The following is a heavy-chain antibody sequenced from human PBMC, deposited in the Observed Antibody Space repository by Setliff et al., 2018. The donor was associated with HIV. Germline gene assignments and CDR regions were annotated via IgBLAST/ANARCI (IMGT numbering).Heavy chain of an antibody. D-gene: IGHD5-18*01. V-gene: IGHV1-2*02. CDR3: ARDRASYGGYTYGNYYMDV. Sequence: ASVKVSCKASGYTFAGYYIHWVRQAPGQGLEWMGWINPNGGGTNYAQKFQGRATMTRDTSISTAYMELNRLRSDDTAMYYCARDRASYGGYTYGNYYMDVWGKGTTVTVSS. J-gene: IGHJ6*03. CDR2: INPNGGGT. CDR1: GYTFAGYY.